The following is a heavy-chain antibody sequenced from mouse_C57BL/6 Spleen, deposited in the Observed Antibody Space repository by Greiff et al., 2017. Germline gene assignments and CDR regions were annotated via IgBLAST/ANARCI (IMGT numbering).Heavy chain of an antibody. Sequence: EVKLVESGGGLVKPGGSLKLSCAASGFTFSSYTMSWVRQTPEKRLEWVATISGGGGNTYYPDSVKGRFTISRDNAKDTLYLQMSRLRSEDTALYYGARHADYDGSSYDWYFDVWGTGTTVTVSS. D-gene: IGHD1-1*01. CDR3: ARHADYDGSSYDWYFDV. CDR1: GFTFSSYT. CDR2: ISGGGGNT. V-gene: IGHV5-9*01. J-gene: IGHJ1*03.